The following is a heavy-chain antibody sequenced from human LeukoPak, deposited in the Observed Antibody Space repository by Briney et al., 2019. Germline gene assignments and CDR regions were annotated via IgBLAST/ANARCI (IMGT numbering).Heavy chain of an antibody. CDR1: GFTFSSYW. D-gene: IGHD6-13*01. V-gene: IGHV3-74*01. CDR3: ARPTKEGSSWYWWFDP. CDR2: INNDGSST. J-gene: IGHJ5*02. Sequence: GGSLRLSCAAPGFTFSSYWMHWVRQAPGKGLVWVSRINNDGSSTSYADSVKGRFTISRDNAKNTLYLQMNSLRAEDTAVYYCARPTKEGSSWYWWFDPWGQGTLVTVSS.